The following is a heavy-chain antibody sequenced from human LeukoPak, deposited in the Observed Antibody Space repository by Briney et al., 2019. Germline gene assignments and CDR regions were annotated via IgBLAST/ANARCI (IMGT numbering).Heavy chain of an antibody. Sequence: QTGGSLRLSCVVSGFNFFDYVMIWVRQALGKGLEWVSSIDRSGANTYYADFVKGQFTISRDNSKNTLVLQMNSLRAEDTAVYYCASKTGKTGTYDWGQGTLVTVSS. CDR2: IDRSGANT. CDR3: ASKTGKTGTYD. J-gene: IGHJ4*02. CDR1: GFNFFDYV. V-gene: IGHV3-23*01. D-gene: IGHD1-1*01.